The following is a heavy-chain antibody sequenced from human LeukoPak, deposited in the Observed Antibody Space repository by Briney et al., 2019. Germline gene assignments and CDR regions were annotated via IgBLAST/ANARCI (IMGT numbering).Heavy chain of an antibody. D-gene: IGHD4-17*01. CDR3: ARFTVTTIPRTGDY. CDR1: GGSISSYY. CDR2: IYYSGST. J-gene: IGHJ4*02. V-gene: IGHV4-59*08. Sequence: PSETLSLTCTVSGGSISSYYWSWIRQPPGKGLEWIGYIYYSGSTNYNPSLKSRVTISVDTSKNQFSLKLSSVTAADTAVYYCARFTVTTIPRTGDYWGQGTLVTVSS.